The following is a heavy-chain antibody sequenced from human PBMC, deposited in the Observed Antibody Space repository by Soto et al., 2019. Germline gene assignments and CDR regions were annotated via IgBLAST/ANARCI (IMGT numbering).Heavy chain of an antibody. J-gene: IGHJ4*02. Sequence: GASVKVSCKASGYIFPNYGISWVGQAPGQGLEWMGWISAYNANTNYAQKLQGRVTMNTDTSTSTAYMELRSLTSDDTAVYYCVRDLDGSGSYYTDYWGLGTLVTVSS. CDR2: ISAYNANT. CDR3: VRDLDGSGSYYTDY. V-gene: IGHV1-18*01. CDR1: GYIFPNYG. D-gene: IGHD3-10*01.